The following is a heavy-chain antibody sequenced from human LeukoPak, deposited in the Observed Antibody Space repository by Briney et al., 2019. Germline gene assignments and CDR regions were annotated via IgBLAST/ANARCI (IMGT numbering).Heavy chain of an antibody. Sequence: GGSLRLSCAASGFTFIDYAMTWVRQAPGKGLEWVSTIRYGAESTYYADSVKGRFTISRDNSKNTVYLQMNSLRAEDTAVYYCAKGSKEVLFTRDHHMDVWGKGTTVTMSS. D-gene: IGHD3-3*01. V-gene: IGHV3-23*01. CDR3: AKGSKEVLFTRDHHMDV. J-gene: IGHJ6*03. CDR1: GFTFIDYA. CDR2: IRYGAEST.